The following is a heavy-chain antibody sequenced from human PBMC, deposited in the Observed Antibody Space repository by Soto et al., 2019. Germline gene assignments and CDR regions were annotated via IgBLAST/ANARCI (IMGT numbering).Heavy chain of an antibody. Sequence: ASVKVSCKASGYTFTSYGIGWVRQAPGQGLEWMGWISAYNGNTNYAQKLQGRVTMTTDTSTSTAYMELRSLRSDDTAVYYCARVRDVVVVAATQPFDYWGQGTQVTVSS. J-gene: IGHJ4*02. D-gene: IGHD2-15*01. CDR1: GYTFTSYG. V-gene: IGHV1-18*04. CDR3: ARVRDVVVVAATQPFDY. CDR2: ISAYNGNT.